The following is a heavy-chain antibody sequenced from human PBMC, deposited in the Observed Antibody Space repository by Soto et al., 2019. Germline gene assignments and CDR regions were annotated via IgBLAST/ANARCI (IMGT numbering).Heavy chain of an antibody. D-gene: IGHD1-20*01. V-gene: IGHV1-2*04. J-gene: IGHJ6*02. CDR1: GYTFTGYY. CDR2: INPNSGGT. CDR3: ARATSITGIYYYGMDV. Sequence: GASVKVSCKASGYTFTGYYMHWVRQAPGQGLEWMGWINPNSGGTNYAQKFQGWVTMTRDTSISTAYMELSRLRSDDTAVYYCARATSITGIYYYGMDVWGQGTTVTVS.